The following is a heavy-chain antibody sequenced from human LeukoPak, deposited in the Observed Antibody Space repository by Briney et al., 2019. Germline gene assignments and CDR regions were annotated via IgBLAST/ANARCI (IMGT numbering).Heavy chain of an antibody. CDR2: IYYSGST. CDR1: GGSISSYY. CDR3: ARDRARQQLGESDY. J-gene: IGHJ4*02. V-gene: IGHV4-59*01. D-gene: IGHD6-13*01. Sequence: SETLSLTCTVSGGSISSYYWSWIRQPPGKGLEWIGYIYYSGSTNYNPSLKSRVTISVDTSKNQFSLKLSSVTAADTAVYYCARDRARQQLGESDYWGQGTPVTVSS.